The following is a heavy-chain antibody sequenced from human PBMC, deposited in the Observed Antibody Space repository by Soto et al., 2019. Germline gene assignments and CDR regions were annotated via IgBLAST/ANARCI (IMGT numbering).Heavy chain of an antibody. D-gene: IGHD3-10*01. J-gene: IGHJ6*03. CDR1: GYTFTGYY. CDR2: INPNSGGT. Sequence: ASVKVSCKASGYTFTGYYMHWVRQAPGQGLEWMGWINPNSGGTNYAQKFQGWVTMTRDTSISTAYMELSRLRSDDTAVYYCVRDLRPTTGRGVIFSYYYYMDVWGKGTTVTVSS. CDR3: VRDLRPTTGRGVIFSYYYYMDV. V-gene: IGHV1-2*04.